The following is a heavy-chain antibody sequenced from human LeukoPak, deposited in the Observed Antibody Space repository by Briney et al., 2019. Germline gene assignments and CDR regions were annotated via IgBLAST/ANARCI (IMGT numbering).Heavy chain of an antibody. CDR1: GGSLSSSSYY. V-gene: IGHV4-39*07. J-gene: IGHJ6*03. CDR2: IYYSGST. D-gene: IGHD4-11*01. Sequence: SETLSLTCTVSGGSLSSSSYYWGWIRQPPGKGLEWIGSIYYSGSTYYNPSLKGRVTISVDTSKNQFSLKLSSVTAADTAVYYCARDYTNYYYYMDVWGKGTTVTVSS. CDR3: ARDYTNYYYYMDV.